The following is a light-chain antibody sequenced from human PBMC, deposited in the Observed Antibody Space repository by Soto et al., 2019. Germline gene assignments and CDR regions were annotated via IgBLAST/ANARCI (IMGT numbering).Light chain of an antibody. V-gene: IGLV2-11*01. J-gene: IGLJ1*01. CDR2: DVT. CDR3: CSYAGSYSYV. Sequence: QSVLTQPRSVSGSPGQSVTISCTGTRSDVGNYDYVSWHQQYPGKAPKLMIYDVTKRPSGVPDRFSGSKSGNTASLTISGLQTEDEADYYCCSYAGSYSYVFGTGTKVNVL. CDR1: RSDVGNYDY.